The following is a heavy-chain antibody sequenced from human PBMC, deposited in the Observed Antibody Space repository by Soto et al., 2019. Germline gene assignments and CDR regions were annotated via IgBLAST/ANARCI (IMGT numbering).Heavy chain of an antibody. J-gene: IGHJ4*02. V-gene: IGHV3-48*01. Sequence: EVQLVESGGGLVQPGGSLRLSCAASGFSLRGYSMSWVRQAPGKGLEWVSYISGTGSSIYADYAKGRLTISSDNAKNSVYLRMKSLGADDMDVYYCARGFGYGDYGDYGGQGPLVTVSP. CDR3: ARGFGYGDYGDY. CDR2: ISGTGSSI. D-gene: IGHD4-17*01. CDR1: GFSLRGYS.